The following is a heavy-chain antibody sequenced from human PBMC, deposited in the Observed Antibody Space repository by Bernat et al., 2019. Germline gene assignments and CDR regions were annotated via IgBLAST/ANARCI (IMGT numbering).Heavy chain of an antibody. CDR2: ISSDGENT. D-gene: IGHD3-16*01. J-gene: IGHJ4*02. CDR1: GFTFSDSG. Sequence: DVQLMESGGDLVQPGGSLRLSCAASGFTFSDSGMSWVRLPPGKGLEWVSTISSDGENTHYAGSVQGRFTISRDNSQTTLYLQMDSLRAEDAAICYCAKVSAPYFDYWGQGALVTVSS. V-gene: IGHV3-23*01. CDR3: AKVSAPYFDY.